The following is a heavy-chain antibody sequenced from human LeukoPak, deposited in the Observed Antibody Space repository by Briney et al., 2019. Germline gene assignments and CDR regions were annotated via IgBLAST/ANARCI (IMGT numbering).Heavy chain of an antibody. CDR2: IYYSGST. CDR3: ARHLRMAARRTPFDY. Sequence: PSETLSLTCTVSGGSISSSSYYWGWIRQPPGKGLEWIGSIYYSGSTYYNPSLKSRVTISVDTSKNQFSLKLSSVTAADTAVYYCARHLRMAARRTPFDYWGQGTLVTVSS. CDR1: GGSISSSSYY. J-gene: IGHJ4*02. D-gene: IGHD6-6*01. V-gene: IGHV4-39*01.